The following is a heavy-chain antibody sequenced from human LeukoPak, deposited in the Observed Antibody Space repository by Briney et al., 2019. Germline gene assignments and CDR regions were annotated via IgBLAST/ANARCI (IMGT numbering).Heavy chain of an antibody. J-gene: IGHJ4*02. V-gene: IGHV3-74*01. CDR2: INSDGSST. Sequence: PGGSLRLSCAASGFTFSSYWMHWVRQAPGKGLVWVSRINSDGSSTSYADSVKGRFTISRDNAKNTLYPQMNSLRAEDTAVYYCARDGTSGYYDYWGQGTLVNVSS. CDR3: ARDGTSGYYDY. D-gene: IGHD2-2*03. CDR1: GFTFSSYW.